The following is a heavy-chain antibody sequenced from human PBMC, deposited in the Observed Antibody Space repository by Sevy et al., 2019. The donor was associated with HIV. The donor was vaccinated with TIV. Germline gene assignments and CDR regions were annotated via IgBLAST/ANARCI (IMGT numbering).Heavy chain of an antibody. Sequence: GGSLRLSCAASGFTFSNAWMSWVRQAPGKGLEWVGRIKSKTDGGTTDHAAPVKGRFTISRDDSKNTLYLQMNSLKTEDTAVYYCTTLGVGATNNYFDYWGQGTLVTVSS. J-gene: IGHJ4*02. D-gene: IGHD1-26*01. CDR2: IKSKTDGGTT. CDR3: TTLGVGATNNYFDY. V-gene: IGHV3-15*01. CDR1: GFTFSNAW.